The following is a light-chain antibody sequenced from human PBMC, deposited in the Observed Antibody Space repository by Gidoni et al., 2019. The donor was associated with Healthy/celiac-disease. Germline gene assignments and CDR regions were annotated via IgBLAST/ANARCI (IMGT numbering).Light chain of an antibody. CDR1: QSLLHSNGYNY. V-gene: IGKV2-28*01. CDR2: LGS. CDR3: MQALQTPPYT. J-gene: IGKJ2*01. Sequence: DIVMNQSPLSLPVTPGEPASISCRSSQSLLHSNGYNYLDWYLQKPGQSPQLLIYLGSNRASGVPDRFSGSGSGTDFTLKISRVEAEDVGVHYCMQALQTPPYTFGQGTKLEIK.